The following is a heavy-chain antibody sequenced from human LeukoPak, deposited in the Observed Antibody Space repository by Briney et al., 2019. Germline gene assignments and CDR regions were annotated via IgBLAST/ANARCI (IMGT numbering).Heavy chain of an antibody. J-gene: IGHJ4*02. CDR2: IRSKANSYAT. CDR1: GFTFSGSA. V-gene: IGHV3-73*01. D-gene: IGHD3-22*01. Sequence: GGSLRLSCATSGFTFSGSAIHWVRQASGRGLEWVGRIRSKANSYATTDVASVKGRFTISRDDSKNTAYLEMSSLKTEDTAVYYCTRPSYDSSVSGVVYWGQGILVTVSS. CDR3: TRPSYDSSVSGVVY.